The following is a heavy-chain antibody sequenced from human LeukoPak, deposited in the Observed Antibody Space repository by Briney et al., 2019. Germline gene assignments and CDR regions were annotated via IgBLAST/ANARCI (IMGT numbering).Heavy chain of an antibody. CDR1: GFTVSSNY. V-gene: IGHV3-66*01. D-gene: IGHD1-26*01. J-gene: IGHJ3*02. CDR3: ARAGGTYYGIAFDI. Sequence: GGSLRLSCAASGFTVSSNYMSWVRQAPGKGLEWVSVIYSGGSTYYADSVKGRFTISRDNSKNTLYLQMNSLRAEDTAVYYCARAGGTYYGIAFDIWGQGTMVTVSS. CDR2: IYSGGST.